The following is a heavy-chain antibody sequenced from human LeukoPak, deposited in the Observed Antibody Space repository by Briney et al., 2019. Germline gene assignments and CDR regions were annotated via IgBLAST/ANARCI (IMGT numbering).Heavy chain of an antibody. Sequence: GESLKIYCKGSGYSFTSYWIGWVRPVPGKGLEWMGIIYPGDSDTRYSPSFQGQVTISADNSISTAYLQWSSLKASDTAMYYCARLGASYGYDAFDIWGQGTMVTVSS. CDR1: GYSFTSYW. CDR3: ARLGASYGYDAFDI. V-gene: IGHV5-51*01. CDR2: IYPGDSDT. D-gene: IGHD5-18*01. J-gene: IGHJ3*02.